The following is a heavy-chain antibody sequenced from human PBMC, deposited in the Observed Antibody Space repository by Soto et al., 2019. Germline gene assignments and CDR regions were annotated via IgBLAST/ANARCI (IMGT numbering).Heavy chain of an antibody. Sequence: GGSLRLSCAASGFSFNTYAMSWVRQAPGKRLEWVSSISSRADSTFYADSVKGRFTISRDNSRKTLYLQMNSLRAEDTAVYYCARRPRLPPYLVCWGEAILLTVS. J-gene: IGHJ4*02. CDR3: ARRPRLPPYLVC. D-gene: IGHD6-25*01. CDR1: GFSFNTYA. CDR2: ISSRADST. V-gene: IGHV3-23*01.